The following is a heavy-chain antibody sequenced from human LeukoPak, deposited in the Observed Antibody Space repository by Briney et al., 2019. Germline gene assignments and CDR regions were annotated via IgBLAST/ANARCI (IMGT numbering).Heavy chain of an antibody. V-gene: IGHV1-18*01. CDR2: ISAYNGNT. CDR3: ARVAHNHYDSSGYYYSWDY. Sequence: ASVKVSCKASGYTFTSCGISWVRQAPGQGLEWMGWISAYNGNTNYAQKLQGRVTMTTDTSTSTAYMELRSLRSDDTAVYYCARVAHNHYDSSGYYYSWDYWGQGTLVTVSS. J-gene: IGHJ4*02. CDR1: GYTFTSCG. D-gene: IGHD3-22*01.